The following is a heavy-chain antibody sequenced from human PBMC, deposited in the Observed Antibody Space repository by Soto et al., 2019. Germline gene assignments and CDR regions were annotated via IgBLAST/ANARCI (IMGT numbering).Heavy chain of an antibody. D-gene: IGHD1-26*01. J-gene: IGHJ6*02. CDR3: ATKPPSSIQGWAFGMDV. V-gene: IGHV3-53*02. CDR2: TFTGGST. Sequence: EVQLVETGGGLIQPGGSLRLSCLASGFSVTTNYIIWVRQPPGKGLEWVSTTFTGGSTHYADSVKGRFSISRDNSKNTLYLQMNNLRVEDTAVDYCATKPPSSIQGWAFGMDVWGQGTTVSVSS. CDR1: GFSVTTNY.